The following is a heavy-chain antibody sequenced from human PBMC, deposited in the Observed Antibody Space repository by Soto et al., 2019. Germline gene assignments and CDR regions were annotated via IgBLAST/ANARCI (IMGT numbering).Heavy chain of an antibody. CDR1: GVSISSYF. J-gene: IGHJ4*02. Sequence: SEPLSLTCSVSGVSISSYFWSCIRQAPGRGLEWIVDTYHRGSTNYRRALKSRVDISLDTSENQFSLKVNSVTAADTAVYYCARIGGYHVPLDXWGKGTPVTVSX. CDR3: ARIGGYHVPLDX. D-gene: IGHD6-25*01. CDR2: TYHRGST. V-gene: IGHV4-59*01.